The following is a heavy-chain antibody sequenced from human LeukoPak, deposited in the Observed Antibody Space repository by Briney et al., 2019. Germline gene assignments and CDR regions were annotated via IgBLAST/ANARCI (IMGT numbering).Heavy chain of an antibody. CDR3: AKDRRAGSYDY. V-gene: IGHV3-21*04. CDR2: ISSSSSYI. D-gene: IGHD3-10*01. Sequence: GGSLRLTCADSGFTFSSYSMNWVRQAPGKGLEWVSSISSSSSYIYYADSVKGRFTISRDNSKNTLYLQMNSLRAEDTAVYYCAKDRRAGSYDYWGQGTLVTVSS. J-gene: IGHJ4*02. CDR1: GFTFSSYS.